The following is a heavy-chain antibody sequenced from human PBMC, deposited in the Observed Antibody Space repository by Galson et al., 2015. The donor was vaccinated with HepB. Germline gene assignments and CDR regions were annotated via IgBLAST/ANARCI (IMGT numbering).Heavy chain of an antibody. CDR2: ISSSSSYI. J-gene: IGHJ5*02. Sequence: SLRLSCAASGFTFSSYSMNWVRQAPGKGLEWVSSISSSSSYIYYADSVKGRFTISRDNAKNSLYLQMNSLRAEDTAVYYCARVVQTGGVYASLRSWVDPWGQGTLVTVSS. CDR1: GFTFSSYS. V-gene: IGHV3-21*01. CDR3: ARVVQTGGVYASLRSWVDP. D-gene: IGHD2-8*01.